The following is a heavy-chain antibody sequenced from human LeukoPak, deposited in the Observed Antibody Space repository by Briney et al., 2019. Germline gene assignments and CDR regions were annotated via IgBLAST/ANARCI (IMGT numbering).Heavy chain of an antibody. CDR2: IYSSGST. CDR1: GGSINSYY. CDR3: ARGRDGSSPWYFDY. D-gene: IGHD5-24*01. V-gene: IGHV4-59*01. Sequence: SETLSLTCTVSGGSINSYYWSWTRQPPGKRLEWIGFIYSSGSTDYNPSLESRVTISLDTSKNQFSLKMTSVTAADTAVYYCARGRDGSSPWYFDYWGQGTLVTVSS. J-gene: IGHJ4*02.